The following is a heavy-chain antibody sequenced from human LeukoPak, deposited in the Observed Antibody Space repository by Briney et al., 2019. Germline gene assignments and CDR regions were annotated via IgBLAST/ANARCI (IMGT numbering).Heavy chain of an antibody. CDR2: ISPRDSNT. V-gene: IGHV5-51*01. D-gene: IGHD2-2*02. Sequence: GESLKISCKASGYSFTTYWIGWVRQMPGKGLEWMGIISPRDSNTRYNPSFQGQVTLSVDKSINTAYLQWNSLKASDTAIYYCAREEGGYCTSSRCYMYDLDVWGQGTTVTVSS. CDR1: GYSFTTYW. J-gene: IGHJ6*02. CDR3: AREEGGYCTSSRCYMYDLDV.